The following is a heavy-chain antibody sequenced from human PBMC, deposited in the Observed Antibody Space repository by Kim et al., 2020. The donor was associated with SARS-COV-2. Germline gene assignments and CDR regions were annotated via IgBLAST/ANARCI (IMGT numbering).Heavy chain of an antibody. D-gene: IGHD6-13*01. J-gene: IGHJ4*02. V-gene: IGHV4-39*01. Sequence: SLKSRVTISVDTSKNQFSLKLSSVTAADTAVYYCARRAEIAAAGTGEFDYWGQGTLVTVSS. CDR3: ARRAEIAAAGTGEFDY.